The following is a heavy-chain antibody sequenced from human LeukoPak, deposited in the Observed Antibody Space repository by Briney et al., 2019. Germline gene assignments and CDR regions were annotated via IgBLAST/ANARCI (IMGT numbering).Heavy chain of an antibody. D-gene: IGHD2-21*01. V-gene: IGHV4-4*07. CDR2: IYTSGTV. J-gene: IGHJ4*02. CDR3: ARAADRGGSIPL. CDR1: GGSINNYY. Sequence: SETLSLTCAVSGGSINNYYWSWIRQSAGKGLEWIGRIYTSGTVNYNPSLKSRVTMSVDTSKNQFSLKLSSVTAADTAVYYCARAADRGGSIPLWGQGTLVTVSS.